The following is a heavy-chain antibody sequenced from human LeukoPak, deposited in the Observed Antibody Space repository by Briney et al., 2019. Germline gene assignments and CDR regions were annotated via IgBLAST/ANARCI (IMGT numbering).Heavy chain of an antibody. J-gene: IGHJ4*02. CDR2: ISDNGRTK. Sequence: SXRLXXXXSXLTXSDYHMSWIRQAXGKGLEWVSHISDNGRTKYYANSVQGRFTVSGDNAKNSLYLQMNSLRADDTAVYYCATVHFGYFTFWGQGTLVPVSS. CDR1: XLTXSDYH. V-gene: IGHV3-11*01. CDR3: ATVHFGYFTF. D-gene: IGHD3-16*01.